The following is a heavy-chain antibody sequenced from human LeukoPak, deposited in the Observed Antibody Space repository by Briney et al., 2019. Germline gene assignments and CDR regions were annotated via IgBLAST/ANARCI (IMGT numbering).Heavy chain of an antibody. Sequence: PSKTLSLTCAVSGYSISSGYYWGRIRQPPGKGLEWIGNIYHSGSTYYNPSLKSRVTISVDTSKNQFSLKLSSVTAADTAVYYCARREMATITSFDYWGQGTLVTVSS. CDR1: GYSISSGYY. D-gene: IGHD5-24*01. J-gene: IGHJ4*02. V-gene: IGHV4-38-2*01. CDR3: ARREMATITSFDY. CDR2: IYHSGST.